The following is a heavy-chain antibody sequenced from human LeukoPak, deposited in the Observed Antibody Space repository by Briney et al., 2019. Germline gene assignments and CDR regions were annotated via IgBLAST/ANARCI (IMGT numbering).Heavy chain of an antibody. D-gene: IGHD3-16*02. Sequence: SETLSLTCDVSGGSIDSTNWWNWVRQPPGKGLEWIGEIHHDGRINYNPSLKSRVTLSVDKSKNQFSLRLNSETAADTAMYYCARSHDHLWGNYPDYWGQGTLVTVSS. CDR1: GGSIDSTNW. CDR3: ARSHDHLWGNYPDY. CDR2: IHHDGRI. V-gene: IGHV4/OR15-8*01. J-gene: IGHJ4*02.